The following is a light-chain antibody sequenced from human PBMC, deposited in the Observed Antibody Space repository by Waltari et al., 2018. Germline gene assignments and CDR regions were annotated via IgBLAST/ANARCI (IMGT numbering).Light chain of an antibody. CDR2: GAS. Sequence: EIVMTQSPATLSVSPGERATLSCSASQSVSGTLAWYQQKPGQAPRLLIYGASTRATGSPARFSGSGSGTEFTLTISSLQSEDFAVYYCQQYNNWPPMYTFGQGTKLEIK. V-gene: IGKV3-15*01. CDR1: QSVSGT. J-gene: IGKJ2*01. CDR3: QQYNNWPPMYT.